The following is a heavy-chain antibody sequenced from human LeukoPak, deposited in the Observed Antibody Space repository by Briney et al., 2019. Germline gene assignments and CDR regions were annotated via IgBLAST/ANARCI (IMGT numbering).Heavy chain of an antibody. J-gene: IGHJ5*02. CDR2: IFPSGGEI. V-gene: IGHV3-23*01. D-gene: IGHD2-8*02. CDR3: ATYRQVLLPFGS. Sequence: GGSLRLSCAASGFTFSTFAMIWVRHPPGKGLEWVSSIFPSGGEIHYADSVRGRFTISRDNSKSTLSLQMNSLRAEDTAIYYCATYRQVLLPFGSWGQGTLVTVSS. CDR1: GFTFSTFA.